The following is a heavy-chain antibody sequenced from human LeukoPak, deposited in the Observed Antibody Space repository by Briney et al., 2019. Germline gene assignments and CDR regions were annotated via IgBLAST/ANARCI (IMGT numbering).Heavy chain of an antibody. V-gene: IGHV3-23*01. D-gene: IGHD3-3*01. Sequence: AGGSLRLSCAASGFTFSSYAMSWVRQTPGKGLEWISGISGSGGATHYADSVKGRFTISRDNSRNTLYLQLNSLRVEDTAVYYCAKGMADESGVVMNFDYWGQGTPVTVSS. CDR2: ISGSGGAT. J-gene: IGHJ4*02. CDR1: GFTFSSYA. CDR3: AKGMADESGVVMNFDY.